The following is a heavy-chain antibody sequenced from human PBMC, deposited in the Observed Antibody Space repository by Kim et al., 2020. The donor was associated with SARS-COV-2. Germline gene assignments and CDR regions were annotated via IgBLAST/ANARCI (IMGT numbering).Heavy chain of an antibody. CDR3: ARRKDYDYVWGSYRPTTDAFDI. CDR1: GYSFTSYW. CDR2: IDPSDSYT. V-gene: IGHV5-10-1*01. D-gene: IGHD3-16*02. Sequence: GESLKISCKGSGYSFTSYWISWVRQMPGKGLEWMGRIDPSDSYTNYSPSFQGHVTISADKSISTAYLQWSSLKASDTAMYYCARRKDYDYVWGSYRPTTDAFDIWGQGTMVTVSS. J-gene: IGHJ3*02.